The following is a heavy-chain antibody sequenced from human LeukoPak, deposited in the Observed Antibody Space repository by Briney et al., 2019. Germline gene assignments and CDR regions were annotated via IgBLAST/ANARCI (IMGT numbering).Heavy chain of an antibody. D-gene: IGHD1-26*01. J-gene: IGHJ3*02. Sequence: ASVKVSCKASGYTFTSYGISWVRQAPGQGLEWMGWISAYNGNTNYAQKFQGRVTMTRNTSISTAYMELSSLRSEDTAVYYCARRFVNGWSDAFDIWGQGTMVTVSS. CDR1: GYTFTSYG. CDR2: ISAYNGNT. CDR3: ARRFVNGWSDAFDI. V-gene: IGHV1-18*01.